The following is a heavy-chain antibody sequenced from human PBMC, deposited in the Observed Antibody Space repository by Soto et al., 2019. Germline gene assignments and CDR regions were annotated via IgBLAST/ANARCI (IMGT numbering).Heavy chain of an antibody. Sequence: QVRLVQSGAEMKKPGSSVKVSCEASGGTFSNYAIGWVRQAPGQGLEWMGVIILPFGTPNYAQKFQGRVTISADESMTTAHMDLSGLRSEDTAVYYCARGPEYEGYFDLWGRGTLVTVSS. CDR3: ARGPEYEGYFDL. CDR1: GGTFSNYA. CDR2: IILPFGTP. J-gene: IGHJ4*02. V-gene: IGHV1-69*12. D-gene: IGHD3-22*01.